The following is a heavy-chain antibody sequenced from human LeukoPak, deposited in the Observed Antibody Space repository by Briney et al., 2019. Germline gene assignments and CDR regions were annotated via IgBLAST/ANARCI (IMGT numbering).Heavy chain of an antibody. D-gene: IGHD3-22*01. Sequence: GGSLRLSCAASGFTFSNYCMHWVRQAPGKGLEWVAIIWFDGSNKYYVDSVKGRFTISRDNSKNTLYLQMNSLRAEDTAVYYCAREEGSGFYSGYFDYWGQGTLVTVSS. V-gene: IGHV3-33*01. CDR3: AREEGSGFYSGYFDY. CDR1: GFTFSNYC. CDR2: IWFDGSNK. J-gene: IGHJ4*02.